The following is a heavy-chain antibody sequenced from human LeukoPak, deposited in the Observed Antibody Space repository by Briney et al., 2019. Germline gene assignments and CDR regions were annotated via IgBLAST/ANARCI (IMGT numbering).Heavy chain of an antibody. CDR2: INPAGSQQ. CDR3: VKWGPYCSTHYCPALES. J-gene: IGHJ4*02. Sequence: GGSLRLSCTASGFMFSDYWMSWVRQAPGKGPEWVANINPAGSQQYSVDSLKGRSTVSRDNAKKSFYLQMNYLRAEDTAVYYCVKWGPYCSTHYCPALESWGQGTLVTVSS. D-gene: IGHD4-4*01. CDR1: GFMFSDYW. V-gene: IGHV3-7*01.